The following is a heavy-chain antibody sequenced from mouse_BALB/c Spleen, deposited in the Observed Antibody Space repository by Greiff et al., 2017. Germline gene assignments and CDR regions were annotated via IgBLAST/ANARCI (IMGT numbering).Heavy chain of an antibody. CDR3: TRETTVVATSYYAMDY. CDR2: ISSGGSYT. V-gene: IGHV5-6-4*01. Sequence: EVMLVESGGGLVKPGGSLKLSCAASGFTFSSYTMSWVRQTPEKRLEWVATISSGGSYTYYPDSVKGRFTISRDNAKNTLYLQMSSLKSEDAAMYYCTRETTVVATSYYAMDYWGQGTSVTVSS. J-gene: IGHJ4*01. D-gene: IGHD1-1*01. CDR1: GFTFSSYT.